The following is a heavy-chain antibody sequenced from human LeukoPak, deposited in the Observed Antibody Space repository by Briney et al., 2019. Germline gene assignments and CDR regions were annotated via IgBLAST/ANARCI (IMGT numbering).Heavy chain of an antibody. CDR3: ARAVRAREAGRTWLQLPYYYMDV. CDR1: GGSISSGSYY. CDR2: IYTSGST. Sequence: KTSETLSLTCTVSGGSISSGSYYWSWIRQPAGKGLEWIGRIYTSGSTNYNPSLKSRVTISVDTSKRQFSLKLSSVTATDTAVYYCARAVRAREAGRTWLQLPYYYMDVWGKGTTVTISS. D-gene: IGHD5-24*01. J-gene: IGHJ6*03. V-gene: IGHV4-61*02.